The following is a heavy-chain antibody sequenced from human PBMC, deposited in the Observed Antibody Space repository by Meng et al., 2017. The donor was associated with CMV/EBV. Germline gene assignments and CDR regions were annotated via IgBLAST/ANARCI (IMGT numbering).Heavy chain of an antibody. J-gene: IGHJ5*02. D-gene: IGHD2-2*01. V-gene: IGHV4-39*07. CDR1: GGSISSSSYS. Sequence: PPRPGAGPVLGKHPEALSLTCTAPGGSISSSSYSWGWIRQPPGKGLEWIGSIYYSGSTYYNPSLKSRVTISVDTSKNQFSLKLSSVTAADTAVYYCARDRDIVVVPGDPWFDPWGQGTLVTVSS. CDR3: ARDRDIVVVPGDPWFDP. CDR2: IYYSGST.